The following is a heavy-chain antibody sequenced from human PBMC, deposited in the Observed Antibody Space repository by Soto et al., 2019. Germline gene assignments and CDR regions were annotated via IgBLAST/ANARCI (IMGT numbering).Heavy chain of an antibody. J-gene: IGHJ6*02. V-gene: IGHV4-61*01. CDR2: IYYSGST. D-gene: IGHD6-19*01. CDR3: ASGIEGWYQGRYYYGMDV. CDR1: GGSVSSSSYY. Sequence: SETLSLPCTVSGGSVSSSSYYWSWIRQPPGKGLEWIGYIYYSGSTNYNASLKTRVTISVDTSKNQFSLKLSSVTAADTAVYYCASGIEGWYQGRYYYGMDVWGQGTTVTVSS.